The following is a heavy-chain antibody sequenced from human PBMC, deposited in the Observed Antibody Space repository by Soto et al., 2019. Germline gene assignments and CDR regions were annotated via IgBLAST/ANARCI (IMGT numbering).Heavy chain of an antibody. Sequence: GASVKVSCKASGYTFTGYSVPWVRQAHGQGLEWMGWINTYSGNTNYAQKLQGRVTVTTDTSTNTVYMELRSLRSDDTAVYYCAGSLQGATTNYASNWFDPWGQGTLVTGSS. V-gene: IGHV1-18*01. D-gene: IGHD4-4*01. J-gene: IGHJ5*02. CDR3: AGSLQGATTNYASNWFDP. CDR2: INTYSGNT. CDR1: GYTFTGYS.